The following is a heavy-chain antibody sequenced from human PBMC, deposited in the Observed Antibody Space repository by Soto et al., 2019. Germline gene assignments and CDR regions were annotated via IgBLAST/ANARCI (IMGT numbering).Heavy chain of an antibody. J-gene: IGHJ4*02. Sequence: SETLSLTCAVSGGSISSGGYSWSWIRQPPGKGLEWIGYMYYSGSTYYNPSLKSRLSISVDTSKNQFSLKLSSVTAADTAVYYCANPADSSRAYDSWGQGTLVTVSS. V-gene: IGHV4-30-2*05. CDR1: GGSISSGGYS. CDR3: ANPADSSRAYDS. CDR2: MYYSGST.